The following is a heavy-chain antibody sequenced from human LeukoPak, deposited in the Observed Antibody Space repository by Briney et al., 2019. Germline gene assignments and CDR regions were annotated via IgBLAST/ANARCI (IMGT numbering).Heavy chain of an antibody. Sequence: PGGSLRLSCAASGFTFSDYYMTWVRQAPGKGLEWASYISGSAITMYYADSVKGRFTISRDNAKNSLYLQMNGLRADDTAVYYCARASGCSGGSCYFYHYYYYMDVWGKGTTVTVSS. CDR3: ARASGCSGGSCYFYHYYYYMDV. CDR2: ISGSAITM. V-gene: IGHV3-11*01. J-gene: IGHJ6*03. CDR1: GFTFSDYY. D-gene: IGHD2-15*01.